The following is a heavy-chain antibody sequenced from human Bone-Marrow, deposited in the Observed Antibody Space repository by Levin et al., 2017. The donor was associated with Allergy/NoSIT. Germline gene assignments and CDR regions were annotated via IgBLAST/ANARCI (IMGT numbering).Heavy chain of an antibody. CDR3: ARDKFVSSPGFFDS. Sequence: HPGGSLRLSCAASGFPFSTYSFHWVRQAPGKGLEWLAGISYDGTNKYYADSVRGRFTVSRDNSKNTVSLQMNSLRPEDTAVFYCARDKFVSSPGFFDSWGQGTLVTVSS. CDR1: GFPFSTYS. V-gene: IGHV3-30*04. J-gene: IGHJ4*02. D-gene: IGHD2-2*01. CDR2: ISYDGTNK.